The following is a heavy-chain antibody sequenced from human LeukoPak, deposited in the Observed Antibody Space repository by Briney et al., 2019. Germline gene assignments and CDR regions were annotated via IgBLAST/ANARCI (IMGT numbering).Heavy chain of an antibody. D-gene: IGHD6-13*01. J-gene: IGHJ5*02. V-gene: IGHV4-59*01. CDR1: GGSISSYY. CDR3: ARSYSSSWYGLDH. Sequence: SETLSLTCTVSGGSISSYYWSWIRQPPGKGLEWIGYIYYSGSTNYNPSLKSRVTISVDTSKNHFSLKLSSVTAADTAVYYCARSYSSSWYGLDHWGQGTLVTVSS. CDR2: IYYSGST.